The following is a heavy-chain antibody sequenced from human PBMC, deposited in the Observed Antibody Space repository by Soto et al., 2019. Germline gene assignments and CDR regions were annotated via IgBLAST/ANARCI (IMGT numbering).Heavy chain of an antibody. CDR3: ARDKDYCSSSTCYPSETYGMDV. J-gene: IGHJ6*02. CDR2: IYFSGNT. CDR1: GASINSGGYY. V-gene: IGHV4-61*08. Sequence: NPSETLSLTCTVSGASINSGGYYWSWIRQLPGKGLEWIGYIYFSGNTNYNPSLKSRVTMSVDTSKNQVSLKLSSVTAADTAVYYCARDKDYCSSSTCYPSETYGMDVWGQGTTVTVSS. D-gene: IGHD2-2*01.